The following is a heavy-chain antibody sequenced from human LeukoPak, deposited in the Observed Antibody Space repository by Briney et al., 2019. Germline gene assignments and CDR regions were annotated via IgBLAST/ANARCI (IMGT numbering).Heavy chain of an antibody. J-gene: IGHJ4*02. Sequence: SETLSLTCTVSGGSISSYYWSWIRQPAGKGLEWIGRTYTSGSTNYNPSLKSRVTMSVDTSKNQFSLKLSSVAAADTAVYYCAETRGYDGPFDYWGQGTLVTVSS. CDR1: GGSISSYY. V-gene: IGHV4-4*07. CDR2: TYTSGST. CDR3: AETRGYDGPFDY. D-gene: IGHD5-12*01.